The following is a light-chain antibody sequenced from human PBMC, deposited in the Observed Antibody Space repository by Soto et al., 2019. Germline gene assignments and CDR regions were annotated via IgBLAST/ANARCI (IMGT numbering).Light chain of an antibody. Sequence: VLAQRPAGSGAPGQRVTISCTGTSSNIGAGYDVHWYQQLPGTAPKVLIYGDNYRPSGVPDRFSGSKSGTSASLAITGLQAEDEADYYCQSYDSSLSGYVFGTGTKVTVL. CDR3: QSYDSSLSGYV. J-gene: IGLJ1*01. CDR1: SSNIGAGYD. CDR2: GDN. V-gene: IGLV1-40*01.